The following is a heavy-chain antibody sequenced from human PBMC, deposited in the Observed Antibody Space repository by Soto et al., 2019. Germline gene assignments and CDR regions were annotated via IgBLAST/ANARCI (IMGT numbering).Heavy chain of an antibody. D-gene: IGHD6-19*01. CDR1: GFTFDDYA. CDR3: AKDTSIAVAGTFDY. Sequence: EVQLVESGGGLVQPGRSLRLSCAASGFTFDDYAMHWVRQAPGKGLEWVSGISWNSGSIGYADSVKGRFTISRDNAKNSLYLQMNSLRAEDTALYYCAKDTSIAVAGTFDYWGQGTLVTVSP. V-gene: IGHV3-9*01. J-gene: IGHJ4*02. CDR2: ISWNSGSI.